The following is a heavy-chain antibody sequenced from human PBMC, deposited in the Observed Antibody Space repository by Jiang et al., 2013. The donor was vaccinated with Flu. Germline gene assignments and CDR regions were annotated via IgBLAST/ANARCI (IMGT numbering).Heavy chain of an antibody. CDR2: INHSGST. V-gene: IGHV4-34*01. CDR3: ARAYGDYDY. Sequence: SLTCAVYGGSFSGYYWSWIRQPPGKGLEWIGEINHSGSTNYNPSLKSRVTISVDTSKNQFSLKLSSVTAADTAVYYCARAYGDYDYWGQGTPGHRLL. J-gene: IGHJ4*02. CDR1: GGSFSGYY. D-gene: IGHD4-17*01.